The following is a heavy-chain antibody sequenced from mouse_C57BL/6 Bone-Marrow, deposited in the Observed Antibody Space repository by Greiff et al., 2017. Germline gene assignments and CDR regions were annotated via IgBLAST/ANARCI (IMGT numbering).Heavy chain of an antibody. CDR2: IDPSDSYT. CDR3: AREGGGSRICAY. J-gene: IGHJ3*01. V-gene: IGHV1-69*01. CDR1: GYTFTSYW. D-gene: IGHD1-1*01. Sequence: QVQLQQPGAELVMPGASVKLSCKASGYTFTSYWMHWVKQRPGQGLEWIGEIDPSDSYTNYNQKFKGKSTLTVDKSSSTAYMQLSSLTSGDSAVYYCAREGGGSRICAYWGQGTLVTVSA.